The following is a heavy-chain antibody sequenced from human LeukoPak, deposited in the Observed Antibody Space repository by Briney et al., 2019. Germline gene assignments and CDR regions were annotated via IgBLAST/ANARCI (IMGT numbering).Heavy chain of an antibody. D-gene: IGHD2-2*01. CDR1: GYSFTSYW. CDR2: IYPGDSDT. Sequence: GESLKISCKGSGYSFTSYWIGWVRQMPGKGLEWMGIIYPGDSDTRYSPSFQGQVTISADKSISTAYLQWSSLKASDTAMYYCARGDCSSTSCYAGGVDYWGQGTLVTVSS. V-gene: IGHV5-51*01. CDR3: ARGDCSSTSCYAGGVDY. J-gene: IGHJ4*02.